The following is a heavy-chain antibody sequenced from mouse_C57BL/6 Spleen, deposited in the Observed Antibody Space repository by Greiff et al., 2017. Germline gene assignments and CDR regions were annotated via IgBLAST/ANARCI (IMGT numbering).Heavy chain of an antibody. J-gene: IGHJ2*01. CDR1: GYTFTSYW. CDR3: ARYQPFSHFDY. CDR2: IDPGSGSA. V-gene: IGHV1-55*01. Sequence: QVQLQQPGAELVKPGASVKMSCKASGYTFTSYWITWVKQRPGQGLEWIGDIDPGSGSANYNEKFKSKATLTVDTTSSTAYMQLSSLTSEDSAVYYCARYQPFSHFDYWGQGTTLTVSS.